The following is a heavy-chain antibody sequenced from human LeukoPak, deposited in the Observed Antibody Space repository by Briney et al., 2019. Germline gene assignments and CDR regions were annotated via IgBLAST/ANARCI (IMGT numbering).Heavy chain of an antibody. Sequence: GGSLRLSCAAPGFTFSSYGMHGVRQAPGKGLEWVAVIWYDGSNNYYADSVKGRFTISRDNSKNTLYLQMNSLRAEDTAVYYCARGDSTITWGQGTLVTVSS. CDR3: ARGDSTIT. J-gene: IGHJ4*02. CDR2: IWYDGSNN. D-gene: IGHD5-12*01. CDR1: GFTFSSYG. V-gene: IGHV3-33*01.